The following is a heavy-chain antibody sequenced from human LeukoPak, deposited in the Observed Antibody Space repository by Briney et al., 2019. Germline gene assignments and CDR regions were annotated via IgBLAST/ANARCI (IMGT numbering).Heavy chain of an antibody. J-gene: IGHJ4*02. CDR1: GFSFSYYS. CDR2: ISYDGNNE. V-gene: IGHV3-30*03. D-gene: IGHD4-23*01. Sequence: GGSLRLSCAASGFSFSYYSMNWARQAPGKGLEWVAFISYDGNNEYYADSVKGRFTISRDNSKNSLFLQMNSLRAEDTAVYYCASLYYGGNNFDYWGQGTLVTVSS. CDR3: ASLYYGGNNFDY.